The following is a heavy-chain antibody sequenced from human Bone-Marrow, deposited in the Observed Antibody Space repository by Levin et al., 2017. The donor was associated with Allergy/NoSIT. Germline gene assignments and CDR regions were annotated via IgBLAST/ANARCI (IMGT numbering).Heavy chain of an antibody. CDR1: GFTLTSDW. CDR3: ARGWGLDH. J-gene: IGHJ4*02. D-gene: IGHD2-21*02. V-gene: IGHV3-74*01. CDR2: INGDGRSI. Sequence: PGGSLRLSCAASGFTLTSDWTHWVRQVPGKGLVWVARINGDGRSISYEASVKGRFTVSRDNAKNILYLQMDSLRVEDTAVYYCARGWGLDHWGPGTQVSVSS.